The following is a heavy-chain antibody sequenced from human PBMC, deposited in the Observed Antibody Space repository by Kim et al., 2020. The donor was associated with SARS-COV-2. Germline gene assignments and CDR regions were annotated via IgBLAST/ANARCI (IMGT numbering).Heavy chain of an antibody. D-gene: IGHD6-25*01. J-gene: IGHJ4*02. Sequence: ASVKVSCKASGYTFSTYGINWVRQAPGQGLEWMGWFTAFNSKTNYAQKFQDRFTMTTDTSTSTAYMELRSLRSDDTALYYCVRHGGGDDYWGQGTLVTVSS. CDR3: VRHGGGDDY. V-gene: IGHV1-18*01. CDR1: GYTFSTYG. CDR2: FTAFNSKT.